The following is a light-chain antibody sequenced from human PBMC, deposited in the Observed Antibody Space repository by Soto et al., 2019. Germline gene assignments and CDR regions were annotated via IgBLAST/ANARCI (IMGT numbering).Light chain of an antibody. CDR3: SSYTSSSTPHVV. Sequence: QSVLTQPASVSGSPGQSITISCTGTSSDVGGYNYVSWYQQHPGKAPKLMIYDVSNRPSGVSNRFSGSKSGNTASLTISGLQAEDEADDYGSSYTSSSTPHVVFGGGTKRTVL. CDR2: DVS. V-gene: IGLV2-14*01. CDR1: SSDVGGYNY. J-gene: IGLJ2*01.